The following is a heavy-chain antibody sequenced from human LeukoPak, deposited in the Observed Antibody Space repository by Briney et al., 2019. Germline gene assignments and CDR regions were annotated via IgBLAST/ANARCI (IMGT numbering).Heavy chain of an antibody. Sequence: GGSLRLSCAASGFTFSSYAMSWVRQAPGKGLEWVSAISGSGGSTYYADSVKGRFTISRDNSKNTLYLQMNSLRAEDTAVYYCAVNNDYVWGNSTAFDIWGQGTMVTVSS. CDR3: AVNNDYVWGNSTAFDI. J-gene: IGHJ3*02. V-gene: IGHV3-23*01. CDR1: GFTFSSYA. CDR2: ISGSGGST. D-gene: IGHD3-16*01.